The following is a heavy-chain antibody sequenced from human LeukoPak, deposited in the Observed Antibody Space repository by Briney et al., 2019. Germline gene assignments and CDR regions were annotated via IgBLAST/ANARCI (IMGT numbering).Heavy chain of an antibody. D-gene: IGHD2-2*01. CDR1: GYSISSGYY. Sequence: PSETLSLTCAVSGYSISSGYYWGWIRQPPGKGLEWIGSIYHSGSTYYNPSLKSRVTISVDTSKNQFSLKLSSVTAADTAVYYCARGAEYCSSTSCYDAFDIWGQGTMVTASS. J-gene: IGHJ3*02. CDR2: IYHSGST. CDR3: ARGAEYCSSTSCYDAFDI. V-gene: IGHV4-38-2*01.